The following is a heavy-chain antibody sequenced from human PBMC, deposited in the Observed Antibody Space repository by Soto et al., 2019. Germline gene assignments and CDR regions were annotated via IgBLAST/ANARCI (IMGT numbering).Heavy chain of an antibody. CDR2: INPTGGST. CDR3: ARHLAACDV. J-gene: IGHJ4*02. V-gene: IGHV1-46*01. CDR1: GYTFIIYY. Sequence: QVQLLQSGAEVKKPGASVKVSCKASGYTFIIYYIHWVRQAPGNGLEWMAIINPTGGSTNYAQKFQGRLTLTMDTSTSTVYMELSSLPSEDTAMYYCARHLAACDVWGQGTRVTVSS. D-gene: IGHD6-25*01.